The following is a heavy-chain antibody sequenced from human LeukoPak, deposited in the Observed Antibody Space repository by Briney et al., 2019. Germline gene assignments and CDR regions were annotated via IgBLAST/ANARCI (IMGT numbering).Heavy chain of an antibody. V-gene: IGHV3-23*01. CDR1: GFPFGGFA. J-gene: IGHJ6*01. CDR2: TSGSGDNT. Sequence: GGSLRLSCAASGFPFGGFAMSWVRRPPGKGLEWVSGTSGSGDNTLYAASVKGRFTVSRDNSKNTLCLEMNSLRAEDTAIYYCAKMEGHPLPKYYMDVWGQGTTVTVSS. D-gene: IGHD2/OR15-2a*01. CDR3: AKMEGHPLPKYYMDV.